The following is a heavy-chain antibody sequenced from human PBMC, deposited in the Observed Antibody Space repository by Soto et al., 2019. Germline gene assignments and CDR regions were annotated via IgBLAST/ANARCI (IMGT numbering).Heavy chain of an antibody. CDR2: IFPSDSDT. Sequence: PGESLKICCKGSGYSFSTYWIAWVRQMPGKGLEWMGIIFPSDSDTRYSPSFQGQVTIAADKSISTAYLQWSSLKASDTAMYYCARQIVRGYSGYEPFPASDYWGQGTQVTVSS. V-gene: IGHV5-51*01. CDR3: ARQIVRGYSGYEPFPASDY. D-gene: IGHD5-12*01. CDR1: GYSFSTYW. J-gene: IGHJ4*02.